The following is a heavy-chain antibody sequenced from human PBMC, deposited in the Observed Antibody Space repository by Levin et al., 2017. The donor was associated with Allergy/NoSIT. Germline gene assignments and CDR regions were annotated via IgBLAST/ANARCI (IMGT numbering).Heavy chain of an antibody. CDR1: GFTFSSYG. J-gene: IGHJ6*03. CDR3: AKVYYGSGTGYYMDV. V-gene: IGHV3-30*18. Sequence: GESLKISCAASGFTFSSYGMHWVRQAPGKGLEWVAVISNDGSNKYYADSVKGRFTISRDNSKNTLYLQMNSLRAEDTAVYYCAKVYYGSGTGYYMDVWGKGTTVTVSS. D-gene: IGHD3-10*01. CDR2: ISNDGSNK.